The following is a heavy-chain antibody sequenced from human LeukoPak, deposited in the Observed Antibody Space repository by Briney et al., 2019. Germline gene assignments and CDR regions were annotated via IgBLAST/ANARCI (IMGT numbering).Heavy chain of an antibody. CDR2: INPNSGGT. D-gene: IGHD6-13*01. J-gene: IGHJ6*03. CDR1: GYTFTGYY. V-gene: IGHV1-2*02. Sequence: ASVKVSCKASGYTFTGYYMHWVRQAPGQGLEWMGWINPNSGGTNYAQKFQGRVTMTRDTSISTAYMELSRLRFDDTAVYYCARVAAAGYYYYYYYMDVWGKGTTVTISS. CDR3: ARVAAAGYYYYYYYMDV.